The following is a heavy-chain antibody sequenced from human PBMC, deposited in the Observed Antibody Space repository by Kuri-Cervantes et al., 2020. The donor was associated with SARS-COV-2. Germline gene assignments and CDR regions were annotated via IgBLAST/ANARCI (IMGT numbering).Heavy chain of an antibody. V-gene: IGHV1-24*01. Sequence: ASVKVSCKVSGYTLTDLSMHWVRQAPGKGLEWMGGFDPEDGETIYAQKFQGRVTMTRDTSTSTVYMELSSLRSEDTAVYYCARDFRGSNYYDSSGPHDAFDIWGQGTMVTVSS. CDR2: FDPEDGET. CDR3: ARDFRGSNYYDSSGPHDAFDI. CDR1: GYTLTDLS. J-gene: IGHJ3*02. D-gene: IGHD3-22*01.